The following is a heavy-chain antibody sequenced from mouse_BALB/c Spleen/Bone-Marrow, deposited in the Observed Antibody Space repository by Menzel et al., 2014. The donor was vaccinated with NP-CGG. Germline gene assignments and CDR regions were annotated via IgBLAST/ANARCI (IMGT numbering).Heavy chain of an antibody. CDR2: IWAGGST. Sequence: VQGVESGPGLVAPSQSLSIPCTASGFSLSSFGIHWVRQPPGKGLEWLGVIWAGGSTNYDSAFMSRLTISKDDSKSQVFLKMSSLQTDDTAVYYCATYYRYDGAYWGQGTLVTVSA. D-gene: IGHD2-14*01. J-gene: IGHJ3*01. CDR3: ATYYRYDGAY. V-gene: IGHV2-9*02. CDR1: GFSLSSFG.